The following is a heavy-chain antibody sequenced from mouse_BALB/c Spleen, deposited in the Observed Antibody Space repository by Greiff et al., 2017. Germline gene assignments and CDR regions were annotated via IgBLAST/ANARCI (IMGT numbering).Heavy chain of an antibody. CDR1: GYTFTSYW. J-gene: IGHJ1*01. CDR2: IYPSDSYT. CDR3: TRGDGYYDWYFDV. Sequence: QVQLQQPGAELVRPGASVELSCKASGYTFTSYWINWVKQRPGQGLEWIGNIYPSDSYTNYNQKFKDKATLTVDKSSSTAYMQLSSPTSEDSAVYYCTRGDGYYDWYFDVWGAGTTVTVSS. D-gene: IGHD2-3*01. V-gene: IGHV1-69*02.